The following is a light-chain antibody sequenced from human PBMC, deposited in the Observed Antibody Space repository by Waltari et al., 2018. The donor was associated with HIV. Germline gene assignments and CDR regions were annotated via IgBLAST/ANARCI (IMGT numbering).Light chain of an antibody. V-gene: IGKV3-15*01. J-gene: IGKJ5*01. CDR3: QQYENWPPIT. Sequence: IVMTQSPPTLSVSPGESVTLTCRATQRVNYNLAWCQQKPGQAPRLLIYGAGGRAAGIPARFSGRGSGKEFTLTISSLQSEDFAVYYCQQYENWPPITFGQGTRLEIK. CDR2: GAG. CDR1: QRVNYN.